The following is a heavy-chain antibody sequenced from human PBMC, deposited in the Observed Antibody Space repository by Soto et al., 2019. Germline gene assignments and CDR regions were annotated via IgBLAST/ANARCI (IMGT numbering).Heavy chain of an antibody. CDR3: ARESEDLTSNFDY. CDR1: GFSVSSYS. V-gene: IGHV3-21*01. Sequence: GGSLRLSCAASSGFSVSSYSMNWVRQAPGKGLEWVSFISSTSSYIYYADSMKGRFTASRDNAKNSVYLEMNSLSAEDTALYYCARESEDLTSNFDYWGQGTLVTVSS. CDR2: ISSTSSYI. J-gene: IGHJ4*02.